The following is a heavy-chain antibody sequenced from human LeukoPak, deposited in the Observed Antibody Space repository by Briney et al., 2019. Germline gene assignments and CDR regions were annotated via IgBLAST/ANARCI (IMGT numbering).Heavy chain of an antibody. V-gene: IGHV3-30*18. CDR1: GFTFSSYG. Sequence: GRSLRLSCAASGFTFSSYGMHWVRQAPGKGLEWVAVISYDGSNKYYADSVKGRFTISRDNSKNTLYLQMNSLRAEDTAVYYCAKDNERGYSYGFHGAFDIWGQGTMVTVSS. J-gene: IGHJ3*02. D-gene: IGHD5-18*01. CDR3: AKDNERGYSYGFHGAFDI. CDR2: ISYDGSNK.